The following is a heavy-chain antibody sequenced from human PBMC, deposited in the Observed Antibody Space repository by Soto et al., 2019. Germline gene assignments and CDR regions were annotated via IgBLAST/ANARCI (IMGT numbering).Heavy chain of an antibody. CDR3: VKDTIRVGSTRGPFDC. CDR1: GFTFSDYG. Sequence: QVQLVESGGGVVQPGRSLRLSCAASGFTFSDYGMHWVRQAPGKGLEWLAVISYDGSSKYYADSVKGRFTISRDNSKNTLYLQMSSLRTEDTAVYSCVKDTIRVGSTRGPFDCWGQGTLVTVSS. CDR2: ISYDGSSK. D-gene: IGHD1-26*01. V-gene: IGHV3-30*18. J-gene: IGHJ4*02.